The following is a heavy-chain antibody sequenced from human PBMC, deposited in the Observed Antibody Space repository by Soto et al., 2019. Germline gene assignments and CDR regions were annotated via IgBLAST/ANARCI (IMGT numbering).Heavy chain of an antibody. D-gene: IGHD6-19*01. Sequence: PGGSLRLSCAASGFTFSSYNVNWVRQAPGKGLEWVSYISSSSSTIYYADSVKGRFTISRDNAKNSLYLQMNSLRAEDTAVYYCARSEQWLVPAFDIWGQGTMVTVSS. CDR2: ISSSSSTI. J-gene: IGHJ3*02. CDR3: ARSEQWLVPAFDI. CDR1: GFTFSSYN. V-gene: IGHV3-48*01.